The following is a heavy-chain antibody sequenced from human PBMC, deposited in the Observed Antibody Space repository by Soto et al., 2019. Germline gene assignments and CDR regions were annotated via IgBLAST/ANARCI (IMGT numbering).Heavy chain of an antibody. V-gene: IGHV1-2*02. CDR3: ARTTYYYDSSAHKPPSFDP. CDR1: GYTFTGYY. Sequence: GASVKVSCKASGYTFTGYYMHWVRQAPGQGLEWMGWINPNSGGTNYAQKFQGRVTMTRDTSISTAYMELSRLRSDDTAVYYCARTTYYYDSSAHKPPSFDPWGQGTLVTVSS. D-gene: IGHD3-22*01. J-gene: IGHJ5*02. CDR2: INPNSGGT.